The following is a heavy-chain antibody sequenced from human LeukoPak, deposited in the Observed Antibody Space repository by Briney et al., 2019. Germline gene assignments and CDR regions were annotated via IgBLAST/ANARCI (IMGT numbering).Heavy chain of an antibody. CDR2: IIPIFGTA. J-gene: IGHJ3*02. CDR1: GGTFSSYA. Sequence: ASVKVSCKASGGTFSSYAISWVRQAPEQGLEWMGGIIPIFGTANYAQKFQGRVTITTDESTSTAYMELSSLRSEDTAVYYCAREQQLVSGAFDIWGQGTMVTVSS. CDR3: AREQQLVSGAFDI. D-gene: IGHD6-13*01. V-gene: IGHV1-69*05.